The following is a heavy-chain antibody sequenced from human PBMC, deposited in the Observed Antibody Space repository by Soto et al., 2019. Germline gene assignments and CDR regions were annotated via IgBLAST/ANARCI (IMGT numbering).Heavy chain of an antibody. Sequence: GGSLRLSCAASGFPVSSYWMSWVRQAPGKGLEWVANIKQDGSEKYYVDSVKGRFTISRDNAKNSLYLQMNSLRAEDTAVYYCARVQYVPYFDYWGQGTLVTVSS. CDR3: ARVQYVPYFDY. CDR1: GFPVSSYW. V-gene: IGHV3-7*01. D-gene: IGHD1-1*01. CDR2: IKQDGSEK. J-gene: IGHJ4*02.